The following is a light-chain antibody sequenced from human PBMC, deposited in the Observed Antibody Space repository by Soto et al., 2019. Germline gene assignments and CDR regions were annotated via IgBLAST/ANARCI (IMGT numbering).Light chain of an antibody. Sequence: EIVLTQSPGTLSLCPGERATLSCRASQTVGNNYVDWYQQKPGQAPRLLIYGASSRATVIPDRFSGSGSGTDFTLTISRLEPEDFAVYYCRQSATSPRTFGQGTKVEIK. J-gene: IGKJ1*01. CDR2: GAS. V-gene: IGKV3-20*01. CDR1: QTVGNNY. CDR3: RQSATSPRT.